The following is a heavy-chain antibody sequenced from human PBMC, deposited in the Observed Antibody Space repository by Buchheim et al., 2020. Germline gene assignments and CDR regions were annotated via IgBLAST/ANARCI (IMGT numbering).Heavy chain of an antibody. J-gene: IGHJ6*02. CDR3: ARLSRYCSSTSCFDYYYGMDV. CDR1: GFTFSSYE. D-gene: IGHD2-2*01. Sequence: EVQLVESGGGLVQPGGSLRLSCAASGFTFSSYEMNWVRQAPGKGLEWVSYISSSGSTIYYADSVKGRFTISRDNAQNSLYLQMNSLRAEDTAVYYCARLSRYCSSTSCFDYYYGMDVWGQGTT. CDR2: ISSSGSTI. V-gene: IGHV3-48*03.